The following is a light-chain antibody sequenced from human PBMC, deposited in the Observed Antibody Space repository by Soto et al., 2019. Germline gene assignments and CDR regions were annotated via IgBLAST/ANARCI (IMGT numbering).Light chain of an antibody. CDR1: QSISSW. V-gene: IGKV1-5*03. CDR2: KAS. J-gene: IGKJ4*01. Sequence: DIQMTQSPSTLSASVGDRVTITCRASQSISSWLAWYQQKPGKAPKLLIYKASSLESGVPSRFRGSGSGTAFTLTISSLQPYNFAPYYGQQDNSYPSPLAVGGGTKVEIK. CDR3: QQDNSYPSPLA.